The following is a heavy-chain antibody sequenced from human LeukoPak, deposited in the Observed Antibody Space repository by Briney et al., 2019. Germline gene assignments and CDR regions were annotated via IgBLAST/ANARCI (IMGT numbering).Heavy chain of an antibody. J-gene: IGHJ6*04. CDR1: GFTFSSYS. D-gene: IGHD2-15*01. CDR2: ISSSSSYI. CDR3: ARGAPGDCSGGSCYYCYGMDV. Sequence: GGSLRLSCAASGFTFSSYSMNWVRQAPGKGLEWVSSISSSSSYIYYADSVKGRFTISRDNAKNSLYLQMNSLRAEDTAVYYCARGAPGDCSGGSCYYCYGMDVWGKGTTVTVSS. V-gene: IGHV3-21*01.